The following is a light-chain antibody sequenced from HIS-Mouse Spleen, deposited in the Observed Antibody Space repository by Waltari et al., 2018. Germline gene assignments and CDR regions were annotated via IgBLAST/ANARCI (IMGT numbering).Light chain of an antibody. J-gene: IGLJ2*01. Sequence: SYELTQPPSVSVSPGQTARITCSGDALPTKYAYWYQQKSGQAPVLVIYEDSKRPSGIPEGFSGSSSGTMATLTIRWAQVEDEADYYCYSTDSSGNHRVCGGGTKLTVL. CDR2: EDS. CDR1: ALPTKY. CDR3: YSTDSSGNHRV. V-gene: IGLV3-10*01.